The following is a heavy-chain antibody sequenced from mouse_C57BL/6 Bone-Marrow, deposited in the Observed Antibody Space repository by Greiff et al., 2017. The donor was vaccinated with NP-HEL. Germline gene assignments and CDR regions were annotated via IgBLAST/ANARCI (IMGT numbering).Heavy chain of an antibody. Sequence: QVQLKESGPELVKPGASVKISCKASGYAFSSSWMNWVKQRPGKGLEWIGRIYPGDGDTNYNGKFKGKATLTADKSSSTAYMQLSSLTSEDSAVYFCASYGRSGPYAMDYWGQGTSVTVSS. V-gene: IGHV1-82*01. CDR2: IYPGDGDT. CDR1: GYAFSSSW. D-gene: IGHD1-1*02. J-gene: IGHJ4*01. CDR3: ASYGRSGPYAMDY.